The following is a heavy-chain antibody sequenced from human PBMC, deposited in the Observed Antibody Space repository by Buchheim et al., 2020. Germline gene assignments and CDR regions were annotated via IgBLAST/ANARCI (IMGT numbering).Heavy chain of an antibody. CDR3: ARDPPNSGWALDY. J-gene: IGHJ4*02. V-gene: IGHV3-30*03. CDR1: GFTFSSYG. CDR2: ISNDGGNT. D-gene: IGHD6-19*01. Sequence: QVQLVESGGGVVQPGKSLRLSCIASGFTFSSYGMHWVRQAPGKGLEWVAMISNDGGNTYYADSVKGRITISRDNSKKTLYLEMNSLRGEDTAVYYCARDPPNSGWALDYWGQGTL.